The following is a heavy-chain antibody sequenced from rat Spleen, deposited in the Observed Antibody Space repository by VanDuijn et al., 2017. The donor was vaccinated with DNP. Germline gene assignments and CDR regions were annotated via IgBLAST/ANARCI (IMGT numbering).Heavy chain of an antibody. J-gene: IGHJ1*01. V-gene: IGHV5-31*01. CDR3: ARMYTTDYYWYFDI. CDR1: GFTFNNYW. D-gene: IGHD1-6*01. Sequence: EVQLVESGGGLVQPGGSLRLSCVASGFTFNNYWMTWIRQAPGKGLEWISSITNTGGSTYYPDSVRGRFTVSRDNAKSTLYLKMNSRRSEDTATYYCARMYTTDYYWYFDIWGPGTMVTVSS. CDR2: ITNTGGST.